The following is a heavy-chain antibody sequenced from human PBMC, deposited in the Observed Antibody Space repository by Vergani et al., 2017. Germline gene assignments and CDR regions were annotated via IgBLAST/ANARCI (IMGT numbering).Heavy chain of an antibody. V-gene: IGHV4-59*11. D-gene: IGHD6-19*01. CDR2: IHYSENT. Sequence: QVQLQESGPGLVKSSETLSLTCSVSFDSIRNLYCNWIRQPPWKRLEWIGSIHYSENTNYNPSLKTRVTISVDTSKNQFSLTLTSVTAADTAVYYCASDTHSGQRADRWGQGILVTVTS. CDR1: FDSIRNLY. J-gene: IGHJ5*02. CDR3: ASDTHSGQRADR.